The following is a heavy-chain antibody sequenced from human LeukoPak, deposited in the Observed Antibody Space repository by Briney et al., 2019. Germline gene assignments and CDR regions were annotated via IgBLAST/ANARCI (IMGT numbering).Heavy chain of an antibody. Sequence: PSETLSLTCTVSGGSISSYYWSWIRQPPGKGLEWIGYIYYSGSTNYNPPLKSRVTISVDTSKNQFSLKLSSVTAADTAVYYCARIGGGDYDILTGYYAVLSPWGQGTLVTVSS. V-gene: IGHV4-59*01. J-gene: IGHJ5*02. D-gene: IGHD3-9*01. CDR1: GGSISSYY. CDR3: ARIGGGDYDILTGYYAVLSP. CDR2: IYYSGST.